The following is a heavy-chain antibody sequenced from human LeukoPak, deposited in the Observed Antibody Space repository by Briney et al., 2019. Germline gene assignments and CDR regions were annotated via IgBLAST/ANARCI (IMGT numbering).Heavy chain of an antibody. J-gene: IGHJ4*02. CDR3: ARYYDFWSGYYFDY. CDR1: GGSISSYY. V-gene: IGHV4-59*01. Sequence: SETLPLTCTVSGGSISSYYWSWIRQPPGKGLEWSGYIYYSGSTNYNPSLKSRVTISVDTSKNQFSLKLSSVTAADTAVYYCARYYDFWSGYYFDYWGQGTLVTASS. CDR2: IYYSGST. D-gene: IGHD3-3*01.